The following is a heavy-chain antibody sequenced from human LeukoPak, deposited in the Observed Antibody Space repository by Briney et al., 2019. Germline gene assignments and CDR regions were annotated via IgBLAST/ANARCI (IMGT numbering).Heavy chain of an antibody. CDR3: AREATTMVRGVPLGYYYYYYGMDV. CDR2: IKQDGSEK. Sequence: GGSLRLSCAASGFTFSSYWMSWVRQAPGKGLEWAANIKQDGSEKYYVDSVEGRFTISRDNAKNSLYLQMNSLRAEDTAVYYCAREATTMVRGVPLGYYYYYYGMDVWGKGTTVTVSS. V-gene: IGHV3-7*03. CDR1: GFTFSSYW. D-gene: IGHD3-10*01. J-gene: IGHJ6*04.